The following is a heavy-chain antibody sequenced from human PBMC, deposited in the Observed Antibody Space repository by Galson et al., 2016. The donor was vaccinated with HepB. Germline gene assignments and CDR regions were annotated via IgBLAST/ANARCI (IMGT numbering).Heavy chain of an antibody. CDR1: GFTFRTSW. Sequence: SLRLSCAASGFTFRTSWMSWVRQPPGKGPEWVANINPDGSLTYYVDSVKGRFNISKDNAKNSLYLRMNSLRADDTAVYYCARDPMRFACDLWGQGTMVTVSS. CDR2: INPDGSLT. J-gene: IGHJ3*01. V-gene: IGHV3-7*01. CDR3: ARDPMRFACDL.